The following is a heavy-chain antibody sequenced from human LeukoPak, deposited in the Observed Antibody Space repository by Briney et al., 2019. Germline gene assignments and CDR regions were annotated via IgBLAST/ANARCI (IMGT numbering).Heavy chain of an antibody. CDR1: GFTFSDYN. D-gene: IGHD3-9*01. J-gene: IGHJ6*01. CDR3: ARSIGLTGGGVDV. CDR2: ITNGGSTI. Sequence: GGSLRLSCAASGFTFSDYNMNWVRQAPGKGLEWVSYITNGGSTIHHADSVKGRFTISRDNAKKTLYLQMNSLRAEDTAVYYCARSIGLTGGGVDVWGQGTTVSVSS. V-gene: IGHV3-11*01.